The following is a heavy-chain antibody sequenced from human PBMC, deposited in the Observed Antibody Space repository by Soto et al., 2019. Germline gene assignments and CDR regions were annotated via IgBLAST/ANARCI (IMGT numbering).Heavy chain of an antibody. CDR2: ISASGGSS. CDR3: AKGGDYWSGFSPD. V-gene: IGHV3-23*01. D-gene: IGHD3-3*01. J-gene: IGHJ4*02. Sequence: GGSLRLSCAASGFTFSDHVMSWVRQAPGKGLEWVSGISASGGSSYDVDSVRGRFTISRDNSKNTLFPQMNSLTDEDTAVYYCAKGGDYWSGFSPDWGQGTLVTVSS. CDR1: GFTFSDHV.